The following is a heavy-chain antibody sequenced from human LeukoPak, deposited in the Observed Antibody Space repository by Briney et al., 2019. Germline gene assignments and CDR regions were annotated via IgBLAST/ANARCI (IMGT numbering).Heavy chain of an antibody. J-gene: IGHJ4*02. V-gene: IGHV3-53*01. Sequence: GSLRLSCAASGFTVSSNYMNWVRQAPGKGLEWVSVIYSGGSTYYADSVKGRFTISRDNSKNTLYLQMNSLRAEDTAVYYCARGVAGTSDGVDYWGQGTLVTVSS. D-gene: IGHD6-19*01. CDR1: GFTVSSNY. CDR3: ARGVAGTSDGVDY. CDR2: IYSGGST.